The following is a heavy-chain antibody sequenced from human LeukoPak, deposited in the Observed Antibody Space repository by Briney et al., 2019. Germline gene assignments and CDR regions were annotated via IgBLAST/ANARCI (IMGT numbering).Heavy chain of an antibody. CDR1: GFTFSSYG. CDR2: IRYDGSNK. CDR3: AKDRGRGYYFDY. J-gene: IGHJ4*02. V-gene: IGHV3-30*02. D-gene: IGHD3-10*01. Sequence: GGSLRLSCAASGFTFSSYGMHWVRQAPGKGLEGVAFIRYDGSNKYYADSVKGRFTISRDNSKNTLYLQMNSLRAEDTAVYYCAKDRGRGYYFDYWGQGTLVTVSS.